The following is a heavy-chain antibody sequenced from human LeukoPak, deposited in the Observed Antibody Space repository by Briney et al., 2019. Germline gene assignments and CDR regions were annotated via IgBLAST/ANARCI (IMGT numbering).Heavy chain of an antibody. CDR1: GGSFSGYY. J-gene: IGHJ2*01. CDR3: ARGVRWVVVPATACWYFDL. D-gene: IGHD2-15*01. CDR2: INHSGST. Sequence: SETLSLTCAVYGGSFSGYYWSWIRQPPGKGLEWIGEINHSGSTNYNPSLKSRVTISVDTSKNQFSLKLSSVTAADTAVYYCARGVRWVVVPATACWYFDLWGRGTLVTVSS. V-gene: IGHV4-34*01.